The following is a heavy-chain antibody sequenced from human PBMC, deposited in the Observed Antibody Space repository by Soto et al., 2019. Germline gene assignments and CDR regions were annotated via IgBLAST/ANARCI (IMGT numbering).Heavy chain of an antibody. CDR3: ARDLGYTAMVI. D-gene: IGHD5-18*01. CDR2: ISAYNGNT. J-gene: IGHJ4*02. V-gene: IGHV1-18*01. CDR1: GYTFTSYG. Sequence: ASVKVSCKASGYTFTSYGISWVRQAPGQGLEWMGWISAYNGNTNYAQKFQGRVTITADKSTSTAYMELSSLRSEDTAVYYCARDLGYTAMVIWGQGTLVTVSS.